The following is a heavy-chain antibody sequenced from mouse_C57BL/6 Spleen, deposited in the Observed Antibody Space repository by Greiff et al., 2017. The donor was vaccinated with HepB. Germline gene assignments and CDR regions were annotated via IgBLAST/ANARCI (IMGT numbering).Heavy chain of an antibody. V-gene: IGHV1-55*01. CDR1: GYTFTSYW. D-gene: IGHD2-4*01. CDR3: ARAPLYYDYDDPYYAMDY. CDR2: IYPGSGST. Sequence: QVQLQQPGAELVKPGASVKMSCKASGYTFTSYWITWVKQRPGQGLEWIGDIYPGSGSTNYNEKFKSKATLTVDTSSSTAYMQLSSLTSEDSAVYYCARAPLYYDYDDPYYAMDYWGQGTSVTVSS. J-gene: IGHJ4*01.